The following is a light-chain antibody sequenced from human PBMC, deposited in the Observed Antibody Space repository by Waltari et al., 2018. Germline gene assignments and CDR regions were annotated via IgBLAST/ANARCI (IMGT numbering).Light chain of an antibody. CDR2: DAS. CDR1: QSVSSY. CDR3: QQRSDWPALT. J-gene: IGKJ4*01. V-gene: IGKV3-11*01. Sequence: EIVLTQSPATLSLSPGERATLSCRASQSVSSYLAWYQQKPGQAPRLLIYDASTRATGSAARFSGSGSGTDFTLTINSLEPEDFAVYYCQQRSDWPALTFGGGTKVEIK.